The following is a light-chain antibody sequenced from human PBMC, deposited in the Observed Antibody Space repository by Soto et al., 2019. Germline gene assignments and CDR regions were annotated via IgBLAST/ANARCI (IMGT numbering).Light chain of an antibody. CDR1: SFDVGGFNS. Sequence: QSVLTQPASVSGSPGQSISISCTGTSFDVGGFNSVSWYQQHPGKVPKLMIFEVPNRPAGISSRFSGSKSGNTASLSISGLQAEDEADYYCSSYASGSIYVFGSGTKVTVL. CDR2: EVP. V-gene: IGLV2-14*01. CDR3: SSYASGSIYV. J-gene: IGLJ1*01.